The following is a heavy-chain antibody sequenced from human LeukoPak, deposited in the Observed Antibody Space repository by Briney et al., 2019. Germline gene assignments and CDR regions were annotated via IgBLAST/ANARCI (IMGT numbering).Heavy chain of an antibody. CDR2: IYYSGST. CDR1: GGSISSSSYY. CDR3: ARLATLSTIAARGRSWFDP. D-gene: IGHD6-6*01. V-gene: IGHV4-39*07. Sequence: SETLSLTCTVSGGSISSSSYYWGWIRQPPGKGLEWIGSIYYSGSTYYNPSLKSRVTISVDTSKKQFSLKLNSVTAADTAVYYCARLATLSTIAARGRSWFDPWGQGTLVTVSS. J-gene: IGHJ5*02.